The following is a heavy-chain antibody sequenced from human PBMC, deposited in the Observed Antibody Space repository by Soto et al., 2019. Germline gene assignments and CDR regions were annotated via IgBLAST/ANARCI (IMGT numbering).Heavy chain of an antibody. CDR1: DGSITSSSYY. D-gene: IGHD1-1*01. J-gene: IGHJ3*02. CDR3: ARVERGTATTVVDAFDI. Sequence: SETLSLTCTVSDGSITSSSYYWAWIRQPPGKGLEWIGEMSHSGGTHFNPSLKSRVTISVDTSKNQFSLKMSSVTAADTALYYCARVERGTATTVVDAFDIWGPGTMVTVSS. CDR2: MSHSGGT. V-gene: IGHV4-39*01.